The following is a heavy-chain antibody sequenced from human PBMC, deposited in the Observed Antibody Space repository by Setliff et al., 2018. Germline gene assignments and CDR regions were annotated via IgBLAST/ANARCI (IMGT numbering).Heavy chain of an antibody. V-gene: IGHV3-23*01. CDR3: ARTCSGSGCYAGLES. CDR1: GLTISNSA. CDR2: ISGGDSSA. J-gene: IGHJ4*02. Sequence: GGSLRLSCAASGLTISNSAMTWVRQAPGKGLEWVSSISGGDSSANYADSVKGRFIISRDNSKNTLYLQMNSLRPEDTAVYYCARTCSGSGCYAGLESWGQGTPVTVSS. D-gene: IGHD2-15*01.